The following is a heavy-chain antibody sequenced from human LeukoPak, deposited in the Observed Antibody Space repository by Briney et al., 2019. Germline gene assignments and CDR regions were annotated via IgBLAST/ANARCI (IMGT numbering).Heavy chain of an antibody. CDR3: ALSPTSGYSSGWYRDYFDY. V-gene: IGHV5-51*01. J-gene: IGHJ4*02. CDR1: GYSFTSYW. CDR2: IYPGDSDT. D-gene: IGHD6-19*01. Sequence: GESLKISCKGSGYSFTSYWIGWVRQMPGKGLEWMGIIYPGDSDTRYSPSFQGQVTISADKSISTAYLQWSSLKASDTAMYYCALSPTSGYSSGWYRDYFDYWGQGTLVTVSS.